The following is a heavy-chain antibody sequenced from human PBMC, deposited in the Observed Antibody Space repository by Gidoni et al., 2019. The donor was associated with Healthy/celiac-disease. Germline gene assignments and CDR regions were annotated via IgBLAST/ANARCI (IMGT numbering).Heavy chain of an antibody. V-gene: IGHV1-46*01. CDR2: INPSGGST. CDR1: GYTFTNYY. CDR3: AREEDSYGYGRWFDP. J-gene: IGHJ5*02. D-gene: IGHD5-18*01. Sequence: QVQLVQSGAEVKKPGASVKVSFKASGYTFTNYYMHWVRQAPGQGLGWMGIINPSGGSTSYAQKFQGRVTMTRDTSTSTVYMELSSLRSEDTAVYYCAREEDSYGYGRWFDPWGQGTLVTVSS.